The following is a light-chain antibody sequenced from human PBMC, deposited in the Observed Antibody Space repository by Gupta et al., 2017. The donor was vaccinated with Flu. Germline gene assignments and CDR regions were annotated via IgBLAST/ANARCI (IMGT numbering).Light chain of an antibody. Sequence: SSSNIGNNYVSWYQQLPGTAPKLLIYENDKGPSGIPDRFSGSKSGTSATLGSTGLQAGDEADYYCATWDSGLSAWVFGGGTKLTVL. V-gene: IGLV1-51*02. CDR2: END. CDR1: SSNIGNNY. CDR3: ATWDSGLSAWV. J-gene: IGLJ3*02.